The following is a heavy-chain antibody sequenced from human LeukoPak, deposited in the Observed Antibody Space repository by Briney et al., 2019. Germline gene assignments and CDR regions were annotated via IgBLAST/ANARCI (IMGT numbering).Heavy chain of an antibody. D-gene: IGHD6-19*01. J-gene: IGHJ4*02. CDR2: IIPILGTA. Sequence: ASVKVSCKASGGTFSSYAISWVRQAPGQGLEWVGGIIPILGTANYAQKFQGRVTITADESTSTAYMELSSLRSEDTAVYYCARNGSGWYGGGYWGQGTLVTVSS. V-gene: IGHV1-69*13. CDR3: ARNGSGWYGGGY. CDR1: GGTFSSYA.